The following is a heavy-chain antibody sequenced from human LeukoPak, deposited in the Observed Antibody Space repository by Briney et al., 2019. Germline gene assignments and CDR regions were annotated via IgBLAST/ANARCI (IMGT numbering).Heavy chain of an antibody. D-gene: IGHD6-6*01. J-gene: IGHJ5*02. CDR2: INPNNPAT. Sequence: VASVKVSCKASGYTFNHNYLHWVRQAPGQGLEWMGWINPNNPATHSSHKFQGRVTMTSDSSISTVYLEVNRLKPDDTAVYFCARVRDYSNSPFNWFDAWGQGTLVIVSS. CDR1: GYTFNHNY. CDR3: ARVRDYSNSPFNWFDA. V-gene: IGHV1-2*07.